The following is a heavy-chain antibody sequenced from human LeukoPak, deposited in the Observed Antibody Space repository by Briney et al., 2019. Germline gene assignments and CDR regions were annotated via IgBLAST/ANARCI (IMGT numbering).Heavy chain of an antibody. D-gene: IGHD1-14*01. CDR1: GFIFSDYY. Sequence: GGSLRLSCAASGFIFSDYYMNWIRQAPGKGLEWVSYISANAFTTYYADSVRGRFTISREDSSNFLYLQMNNLRAGDTAVYYCARAPTRWHNYFDPWGQGTPVTVSS. V-gene: IGHV3-11*04. J-gene: IGHJ5*02. CDR2: ISANAFTT. CDR3: ARAPTRWHNYFDP.